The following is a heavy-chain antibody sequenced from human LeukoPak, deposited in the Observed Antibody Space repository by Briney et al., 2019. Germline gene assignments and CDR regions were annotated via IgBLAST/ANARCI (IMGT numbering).Heavy chain of an antibody. CDR1: GGSISSYY. CDR2: IYYSGST. D-gene: IGHD5-18*01. CDR3: ARGYGYRYGMDV. V-gene: IGHV4-59*01. J-gene: IGHJ6*02. Sequence: SETLPLTCTVSGGSISSYYWSWIRQPPGKGLEWIGYIYYSGSTNYNPSLKSRVTISVDTSKNQFSLKLSSVTAADTAVYYCARGYGYRYGMDVWGQGTTVTVSS.